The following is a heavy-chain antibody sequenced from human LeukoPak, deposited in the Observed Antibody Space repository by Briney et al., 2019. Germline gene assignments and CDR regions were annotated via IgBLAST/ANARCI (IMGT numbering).Heavy chain of an antibody. V-gene: IGHV4-31*03. CDR3: ASLNLNILSLGY. Sequence: KASETLSLTCTVSGGSISSGGYYWSWIRQHPGKGLEWIGYIYYSGSTYYNPSLKSRVTISVDTSKNQFSLKLSSVTAADTAVYYCASLNLNILSLGYWGQGTLVTVSS. CDR2: IYYSGST. J-gene: IGHJ4*02. D-gene: IGHD3-16*01. CDR1: GGSISSGGYY.